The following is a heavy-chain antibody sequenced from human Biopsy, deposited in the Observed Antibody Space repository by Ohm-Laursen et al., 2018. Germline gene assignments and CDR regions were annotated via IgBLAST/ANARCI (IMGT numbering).Heavy chain of an antibody. V-gene: IGHV3-43D*04. D-gene: IGHD3-9*01. Sequence: GSLRLSCAASGFTFDDYGMHWVRQAPGKGLAWVSLISWDGRTRYYADSVKGRFTISRDNSKNSLYLQMNSLRLEDTALYFCARAFRGQYFYYYYGMDVWGQGTTVTVSS. CDR2: ISWDGRTR. CDR3: ARAFRGQYFYYYYGMDV. J-gene: IGHJ6*02. CDR1: GFTFDDYG.